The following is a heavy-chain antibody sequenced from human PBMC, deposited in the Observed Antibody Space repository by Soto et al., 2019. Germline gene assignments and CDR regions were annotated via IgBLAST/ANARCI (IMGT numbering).Heavy chain of an antibody. D-gene: IGHD6-13*01. CDR1: GGSISSSSYY. CDR3: ARPGPGYSSSWYENGMDV. Sequence: SETLSLTCTVSGGSISSSSYYWGWIRQPPGKGLEWIGSIYYSGSTYYNPSLKSRVTISVDTSKNQFSLKLSSVTAADTAVYYCARPGPGYSSSWYENGMDVWGQGTTVTVSS. V-gene: IGHV4-39*01. CDR2: IYYSGST. J-gene: IGHJ6*02.